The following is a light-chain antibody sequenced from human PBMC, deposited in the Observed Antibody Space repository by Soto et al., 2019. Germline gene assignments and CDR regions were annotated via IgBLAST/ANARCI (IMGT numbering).Light chain of an antibody. Sequence: IQMTHSPSTLSASVGHKVTITCRDSQSISIWLAWYQQKPGKAPKLLIYDASSLESGVPSRFSGSGSGTEFTLTISSLQPDDFATYYCQQYNSYLYTFGQGTKVDIK. CDR2: DAS. CDR1: QSISIW. V-gene: IGKV1-5*01. J-gene: IGKJ2*01. CDR3: QQYNSYLYT.